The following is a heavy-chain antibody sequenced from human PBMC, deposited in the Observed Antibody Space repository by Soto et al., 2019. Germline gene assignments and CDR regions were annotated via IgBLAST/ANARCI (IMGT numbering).Heavy chain of an antibody. CDR3: ASLNRLYCTNGVCYQSPGMDV. D-gene: IGHD2-8*01. Sequence: ASVKVSWKASGYTFTSYDINWVRQATGQGLEWMGWMDPNSGNTGYAQKFQGRVTMTRNTSISTAYMELSSLRSEDTAVYYCASLNRLYCTNGVCYQSPGMDVWGQGTTVTVSS. V-gene: IGHV1-8*01. CDR2: MDPNSGNT. CDR1: GYTFTSYD. J-gene: IGHJ6*02.